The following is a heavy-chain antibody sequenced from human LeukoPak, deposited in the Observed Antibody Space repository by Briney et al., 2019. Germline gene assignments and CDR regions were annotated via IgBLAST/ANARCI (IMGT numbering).Heavy chain of an antibody. CDR1: GYTFTGYY. CDR2: MNPNRGNT. Sequence: VASVKVSCKASGYTFTGYYIHWMRQAPGQGLEWMGWMNPNRGNTSYAQKFQGRVTMTRDTSISTAYMELSRLTSDDTAVYYCARDHCATTGCYEDYYYGLDVWGQGTTVTVSS. V-gene: IGHV1-2*02. CDR3: ARDHCATTGCYEDYYYGLDV. J-gene: IGHJ6*02. D-gene: IGHD2-2*01.